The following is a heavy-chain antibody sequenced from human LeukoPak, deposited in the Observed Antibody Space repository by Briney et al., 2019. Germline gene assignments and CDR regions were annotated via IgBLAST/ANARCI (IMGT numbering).Heavy chain of an antibody. Sequence: SETLSLTCTVSGGSISSYYWSWIRQPPGKGLEWIGYIYYSGGTNYNPSLKSRVTISVDTSKNQFSLKLSSVTAADTAVYYCASPTSRYHYDSSGYWYAFDIWGQGTMVTVSS. CDR2: IYYSGGT. V-gene: IGHV4-59*01. CDR3: ASPTSRYHYDSSGYWYAFDI. CDR1: GGSISSYY. J-gene: IGHJ3*02. D-gene: IGHD3-22*01.